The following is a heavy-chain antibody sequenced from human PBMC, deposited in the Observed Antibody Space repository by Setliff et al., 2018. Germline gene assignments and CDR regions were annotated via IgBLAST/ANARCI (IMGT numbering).Heavy chain of an antibody. Sequence: SETLSLTCTVSGGPINSDRYYWGWIRQPPGKGLEWIGSMYSSGSTYYNPSLKSRVTISVDTSQNQFSLKLSSVTAADTAAYYCASHPRVTIFGVVAFDCWGQGILVTVSS. J-gene: IGHJ4*02. V-gene: IGHV4-39*01. CDR1: GGPINSDRYY. CDR2: MYSSGST. CDR3: ASHPRVTIFGVVAFDC. D-gene: IGHD3-3*01.